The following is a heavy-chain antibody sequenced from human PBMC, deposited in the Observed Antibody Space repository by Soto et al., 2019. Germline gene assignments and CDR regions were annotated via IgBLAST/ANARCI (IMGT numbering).Heavy chain of an antibody. J-gene: IGHJ4*02. CDR2: VYYSGST. Sequence: QLQLQESGPGLVKPSETLSLTCTVSGGSISSSSYYWGWIRQPPGKGLEWIGSVYYSGSTYDNPSLKSRITLSVDRSKSQFSLKLTSVTAADTAVYYCARLLYDGRGYYYFDYWGQGTLVTVSS. V-gene: IGHV4-39*01. CDR1: GGSISSSSYY. CDR3: ARLLYDGRGYYYFDY. D-gene: IGHD3-22*01.